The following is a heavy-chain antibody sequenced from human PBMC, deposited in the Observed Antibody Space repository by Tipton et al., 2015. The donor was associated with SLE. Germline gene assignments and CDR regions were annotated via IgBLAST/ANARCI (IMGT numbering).Heavy chain of an antibody. CDR2: INPGGGST. Sequence: QLVQSGAEVKKPGASVKASCKASGYTFNSYYIHWVRQAPGQGLEWMGIINPGGGSTTYSQKFQGRVTMTRDTSTSTVYMELSSLGSEDTAVYYCARGLQSGDAFDIWGQGTMVTVSS. V-gene: IGHV1-46*02. CDR1: GYTFNSYY. CDR3: ARGLQSGDAFDI. D-gene: IGHD4-11*01. J-gene: IGHJ3*02.